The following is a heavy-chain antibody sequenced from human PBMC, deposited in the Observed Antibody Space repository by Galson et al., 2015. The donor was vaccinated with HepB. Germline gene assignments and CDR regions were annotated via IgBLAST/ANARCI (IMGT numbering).Heavy chain of an antibody. CDR3: AHTSDYYDITRFDP. V-gene: IGHV2-5*02. Sequence: PALVKPTQTLTLTCTFSGFSLSTSGVGVGWIRQPPGKALEWLALIYWDDDKRYSPSLKSRLTITKDTSKNQVVLTMTNMDPVDTATYYCAHTSDYYDITRFDPWGQGTLVTVSS. CDR1: GFSLSTSGVG. CDR2: IYWDDDK. J-gene: IGHJ5*02. D-gene: IGHD3-22*01.